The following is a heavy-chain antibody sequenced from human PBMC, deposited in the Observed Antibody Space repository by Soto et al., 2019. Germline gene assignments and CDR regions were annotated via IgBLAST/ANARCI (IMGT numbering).Heavy chain of an antibody. D-gene: IGHD6-13*01. J-gene: IGHJ4*02. V-gene: IGHV4-59*01. CDR1: GGSISSYY. Sequence: QVQLQESGPGLVKPSETLSLTCTVSGGSISSYYWSWIRQPPGKGLEWIGNIYYSGSTNYNPSLKSRVTISVDTSKNQFSLKLSSVTAADTAVYYCARDSSSWFVPFDYWGQGTLVTVSS. CDR3: ARDSSSWFVPFDY. CDR2: IYYSGST.